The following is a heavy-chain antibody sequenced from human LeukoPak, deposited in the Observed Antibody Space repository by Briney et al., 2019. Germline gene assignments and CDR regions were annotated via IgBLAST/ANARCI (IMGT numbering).Heavy chain of an antibody. CDR1: GFTFNTYN. D-gene: IGHD5-18*01. J-gene: IGHJ4*02. Sequence: GGSLRLSCAASGFTFNTYNMNWVRQAPGKGLEWVSSITRSSGNMYYADSVKGRFTISRDNAKNSLYLQMNSLRAEDTAVYYCARRGYTYGYDYWGQGTLVTVSS. CDR2: ITRSSGNM. V-gene: IGHV3-21*01. CDR3: ARRGYTYGYDY.